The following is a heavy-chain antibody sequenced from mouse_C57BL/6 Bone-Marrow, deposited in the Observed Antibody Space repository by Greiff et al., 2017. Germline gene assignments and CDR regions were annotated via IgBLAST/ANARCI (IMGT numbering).Heavy chain of an antibody. V-gene: IGHV1-5*01. CDR1: GYTFTSYW. J-gene: IGHJ2*01. CDR2: IYPGNSDT. CDR3: TRGDYYGSSYEEY. Sequence: VQLQQSGTVLARPGASVKMSCKTSGYTFTSYWMHWVKQRPGQGLEWIGAIYPGNSDTSYNQKFKGKAKLTAVTSASTAYMELSSLTNEDSAVYYCTRGDYYGSSYEEYWGQGTTLTVSS. D-gene: IGHD1-1*01.